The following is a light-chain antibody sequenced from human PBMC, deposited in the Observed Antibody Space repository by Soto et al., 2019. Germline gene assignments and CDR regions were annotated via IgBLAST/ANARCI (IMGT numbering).Light chain of an antibody. Sequence: EIVMTQSPATLSVSPGERATLSCRASQSVSSNLAWYQQKPGRAHRLLIYGASSRATGIPDRFSGSGSGTEFTLTITRLEPEDFAVYHCQQYGSSSWTFGQGTKVDIK. CDR3: QQYGSSSWT. CDR1: QSVSSN. CDR2: GAS. J-gene: IGKJ1*01. V-gene: IGKV3-20*01.